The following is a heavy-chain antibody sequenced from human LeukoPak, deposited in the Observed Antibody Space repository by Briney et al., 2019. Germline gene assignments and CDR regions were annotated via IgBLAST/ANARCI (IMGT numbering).Heavy chain of an antibody. CDR2: IYCSGST. CDR1: GGSISSSSYY. D-gene: IGHD6-19*01. J-gene: IGHJ3*02. CDR3: ARDCRSSGWYLSDAFDI. Sequence: SETLSLTCTVSGGSISSSSYYWGWIRQPPGKGLEWIGSIYCSGSTYYNPSLKRRVTISVDTSKNQFSLKLSSVTAADTAVYYCARDCRSSGWYLSDAFDIWGQGTMVTVSS. V-gene: IGHV4-39*07.